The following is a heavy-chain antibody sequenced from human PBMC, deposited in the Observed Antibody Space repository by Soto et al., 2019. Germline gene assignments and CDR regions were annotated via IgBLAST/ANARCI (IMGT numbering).Heavy chain of an antibody. Sequence: GGSLRLSCAASGFTFSSYGMHWVRQAPGKGLEWVAVIWYDGSNKYYADSVKGRFTISRDNSKNTLYLQMNSLRAEDTAVYYCAREKGFYYYGMDVWGQGTTVTVSS. CDR3: AREKGFYYYGMDV. CDR2: IWYDGSNK. J-gene: IGHJ6*02. V-gene: IGHV3-33*01. CDR1: GFTFSSYG.